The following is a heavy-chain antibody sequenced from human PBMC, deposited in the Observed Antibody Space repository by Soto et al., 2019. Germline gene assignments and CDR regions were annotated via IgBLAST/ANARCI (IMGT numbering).Heavy chain of an antibody. V-gene: IGHV3-21*01. CDR1: GFTLSNHY. D-gene: IGHD2-21*02. Sequence: KPGGSLRLSGSVSGFTLSNHYIHWVRQAPGKGLEWVYSIRSGPDTFYADSVKGRFSISREDATSSVSLQMNSLRGEDTSVYFCAREETAWPLAYGLDVWGQGTMVTVSS. CDR3: AREETAWPLAYGLDV. J-gene: IGHJ6*02. CDR2: IRSGPDT.